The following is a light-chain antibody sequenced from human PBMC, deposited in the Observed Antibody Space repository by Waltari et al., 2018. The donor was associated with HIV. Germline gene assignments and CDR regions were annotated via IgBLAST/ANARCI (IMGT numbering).Light chain of an antibody. CDR1: SSDIGTYNL. J-gene: IGLJ1*01. CDR2: EVK. V-gene: IGLV2-23*02. Sequence: QSALTQSASVSASPGQSITISCTGPSSDIGTYNLVSWFQQHPGKAPRLLIYEVKNRPAGVSPRFSGSKSGNTASLTISGLQAADEADYHCCAYAGFSTYLFGPGTKVTVL. CDR3: CAYAGFSTYL.